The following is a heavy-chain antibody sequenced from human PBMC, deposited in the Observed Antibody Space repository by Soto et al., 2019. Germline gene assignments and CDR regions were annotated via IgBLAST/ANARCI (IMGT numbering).Heavy chain of an antibody. J-gene: IGHJ4*02. D-gene: IGHD3-16*01. V-gene: IGHV4-31*03. Sequence: QVQLQESGPGLVKPSQTLSLTCTVSGGSISSGGYYWSWIRQHPGKSLEWIGYIYYSGSTYYNPSLKSRDTTSVDTSNNQFSLKLSSVTAADTAVYYCARERDLGDFDYWGQGTLVTVSS. CDR1: GGSISSGGYY. CDR3: ARERDLGDFDY. CDR2: IYYSGST.